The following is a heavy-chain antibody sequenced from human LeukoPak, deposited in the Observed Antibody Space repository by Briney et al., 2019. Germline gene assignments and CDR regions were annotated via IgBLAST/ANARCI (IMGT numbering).Heavy chain of an antibody. CDR3: ARQSRGSQHNYPDY. CDR2: IYYSGST. CDR1: GDSISSSSYY. Sequence: PSETLSLTCTVSGDSISSSSYYWGWIRQPPGKGLEWIGSIYYSGSTSYNPSLKSRVTISVDTSKNQFSLKLSSVTAADTAVYYCARQSRGSQHNYPDYWGQGTLVTVSS. J-gene: IGHJ4*02. V-gene: IGHV4-39*01. D-gene: IGHD2-21*01.